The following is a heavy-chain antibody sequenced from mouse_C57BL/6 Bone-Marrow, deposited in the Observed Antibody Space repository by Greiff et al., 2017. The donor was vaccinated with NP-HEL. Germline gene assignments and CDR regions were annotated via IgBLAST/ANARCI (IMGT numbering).Heavy chain of an antibody. CDR2: IIPYNGGT. CDR1: GYTFTDYY. CDR3: ARSDYYGSPWFAY. J-gene: IGHJ3*01. Sequence: VQLQQSGPVLVKPGASVKMSCKASGYTFTDYYMNWVKQSHGKSLEWIGVIIPYNGGTSYNQKFKGKATLTVDKSSSPAYMELNSLTSEDSAVYYCARSDYYGSPWFAYWGQGTLVTVSA. D-gene: IGHD1-1*01. V-gene: IGHV1-19*01.